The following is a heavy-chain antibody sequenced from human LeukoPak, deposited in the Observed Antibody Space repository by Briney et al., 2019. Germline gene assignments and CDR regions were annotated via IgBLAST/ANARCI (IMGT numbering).Heavy chain of an antibody. CDR3: TRHQWWLAPRNFDY. Sequence: PSETLSLTCTVSGGSISSSSYYWGWVRQPPGRGREWIGSIYHSGSTYNNPSLKSRVTISVNTSKNQFSLKLSSVTAADMAVYYCTRHQWWLAPRNFDYWGQGTLVTVSS. V-gene: IGHV4-39*01. CDR2: IYHSGST. D-gene: IGHD2-8*01. CDR1: GGSISSSSYY. J-gene: IGHJ4*02.